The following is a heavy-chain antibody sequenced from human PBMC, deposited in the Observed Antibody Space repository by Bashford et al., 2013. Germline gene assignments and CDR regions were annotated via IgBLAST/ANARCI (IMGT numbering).Heavy chain of an antibody. D-gene: IGHD6-19*01. CDR2: SITVGAP. CDR3: ARLRGYSSGWYHYYFDY. Sequence: SXTLSLTCSVFGGFVIVTSGVGSGSPHGRDWSGLGISITVGAPTTTPTLKSRVTISVDTSKNQFSLKLSSVTAADTAVYYCARLRGYSSGWYHYYFDYWGQGTLVTVSS. V-gene: IGHV4-59*08. J-gene: IGHJ4*02. CDR1: GGFVIVTS.